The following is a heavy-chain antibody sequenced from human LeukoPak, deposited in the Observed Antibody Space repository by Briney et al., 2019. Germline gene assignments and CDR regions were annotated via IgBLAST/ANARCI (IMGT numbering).Heavy chain of an antibody. J-gene: IGHJ4*02. CDR1: GFTFDDYA. Sequence: GGSLRLSCAASGFTFDDYAMHWVRQAPGKGLEWVSLISGDGGSTYYADSVKGRFTISRDNSKNSLYLQMNSLRTEDTALYYFAKGPEGCSSTSCYAVFDYWGQGTLVTVSS. CDR3: AKGPEGCSSTSCYAVFDY. D-gene: IGHD2-2*01. CDR2: ISGDGGST. V-gene: IGHV3-43*02.